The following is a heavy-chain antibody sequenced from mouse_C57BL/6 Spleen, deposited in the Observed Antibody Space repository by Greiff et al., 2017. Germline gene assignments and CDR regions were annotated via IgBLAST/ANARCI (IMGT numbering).Heavy chain of an antibody. CDR2: IDPVTGGT. J-gene: IGHJ2*01. CDR3: SANWEGY. D-gene: IGHD4-1*01. Sequence: LVESGAELVRPGASVTLSCKASGYTFTDYEMHWVKQTPVHGLEWIGAIDPVTGGTAYNQKFKGKAILTADKSSSTAYMELRSLTSEGSAVYYCSANWEGYWGQGTTLTVSS. V-gene: IGHV1-15*01. CDR1: GYTFTDYE.